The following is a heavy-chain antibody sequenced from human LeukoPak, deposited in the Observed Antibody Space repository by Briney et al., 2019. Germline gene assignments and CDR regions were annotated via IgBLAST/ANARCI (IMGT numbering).Heavy chain of an antibody. Sequence: SQTLSLTCTVSGGSISSGSYYWSWIRQPAGKGLEWIGRIYTSGSTNYNPSLKSRVTISVDTSKNQFSLKLSSVTAADTAVYYCARGPLAAAGGNFDYWGQGTLVTVSS. V-gene: IGHV4-61*02. CDR2: IYTSGST. J-gene: IGHJ4*02. CDR3: ARGPLAAAGGNFDY. CDR1: GGSISSGSYY. D-gene: IGHD6-13*01.